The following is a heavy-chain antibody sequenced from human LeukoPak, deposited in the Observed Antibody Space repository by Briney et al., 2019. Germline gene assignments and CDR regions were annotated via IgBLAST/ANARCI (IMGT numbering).Heavy chain of an antibody. CDR1: GFTFSSHG. Sequence: QPGRSLRLSCAASGFTFSSHGMHWVRQAPGKGLEWVAVISYDGSDKYYADSMKGRFTISRDNFKNTLYLQMNRLRGEDTAVYYCAKGPVVVDTSYYFDYWGQGTLVTVSS. CDR2: ISYDGSDK. V-gene: IGHV3-30*18. CDR3: AKGPVVVDTSYYFDY. D-gene: IGHD2-21*01. J-gene: IGHJ4*02.